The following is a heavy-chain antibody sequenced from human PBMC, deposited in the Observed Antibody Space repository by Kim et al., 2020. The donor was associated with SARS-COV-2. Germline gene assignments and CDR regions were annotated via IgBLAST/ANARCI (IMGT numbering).Heavy chain of an antibody. Sequence: SETLSLTCTVSGGSISSYYWSWIRQPPGKGLEWIGYIYYGGSTNYNPSLKSRVTISVDTSKNQFSLKLSSVTAADTAVYYCARDQRKRAYDILTGYPYYYYGMDVWGQGTTVTVSS. CDR1: GGSISSYY. CDR2: IYYGGST. V-gene: IGHV4-59*13. J-gene: IGHJ6*02. D-gene: IGHD3-9*01. CDR3: ARDQRKRAYDILTGYPYYYYGMDV.